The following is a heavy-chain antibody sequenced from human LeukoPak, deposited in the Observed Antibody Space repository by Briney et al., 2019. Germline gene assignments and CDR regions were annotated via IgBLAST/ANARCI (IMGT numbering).Heavy chain of an antibody. D-gene: IGHD6-19*01. CDR2: ISAYNGNT. V-gene: IGHV1-18*01. CDR1: GYTFTSYG. CDR3: ARERPNRIAVAGGDY. Sequence: GASVKVSCKASGYTFTSYGISWVRQAPGQGLEWMGWISAYNGNTNYAQKLQGRVTMTTDTSTSTAYMELRSLRSDDTAVYYCARERPNRIAVAGGDYWGQGTLVTVSS. J-gene: IGHJ4*02.